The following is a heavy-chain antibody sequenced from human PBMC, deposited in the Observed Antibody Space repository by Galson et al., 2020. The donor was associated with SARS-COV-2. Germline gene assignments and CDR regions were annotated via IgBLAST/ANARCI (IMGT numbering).Heavy chain of an antibody. CDR1: GGSFSGYY. J-gene: IGHJ6*01. CDR2: INHSGST. D-gene: IGHD4-4*01. Sequence: SQASETLSLTCAVYGGSFSGYYWSWIRQPPGKGLEWIGEINHSGSTNYNPSLKSRVTISVDTSKNQFSLKLSSVTAADTAVYYCARGGPYSKWGYYYYYGMDVWGQGTTVTVSS. CDR3: ARGGPYSKWGYYYYYGMDV. V-gene: IGHV4-34*01.